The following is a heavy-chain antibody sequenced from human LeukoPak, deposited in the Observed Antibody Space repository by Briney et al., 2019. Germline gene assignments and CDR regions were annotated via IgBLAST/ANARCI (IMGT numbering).Heavy chain of an antibody. CDR2: INWNGGNT. CDR3: ARGINWVDY. CDR1: GFTFYDYR. Sequence: GGPLRLSCTASGFTFYDYRMIGLRDAPGEAREWDSGINWNGGNTVYADSVKGRFTISRDNAKNTLSLQMNSLRAEDTALYYCARGINWVDYWGQGTLVTVSS. D-gene: IGHD7-27*01. J-gene: IGHJ4*02. V-gene: IGHV3-20*04.